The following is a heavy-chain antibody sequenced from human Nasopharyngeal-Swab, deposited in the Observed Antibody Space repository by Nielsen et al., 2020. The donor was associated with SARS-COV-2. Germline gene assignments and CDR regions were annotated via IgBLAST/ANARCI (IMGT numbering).Heavy chain of an antibody. Sequence: GGSLRLSCAASGFTFSSYAMGWVRQASGKGLEWVSAISGSGGSKYHADSVKGRFTISRDNSKNTLYLQMNSLRAEDTAVYYCEKGDYYGSGSYFFVYWGQGTLVTVSS. CDR3: EKGDYYGSGSYFFVY. CDR2: ISGSGGSK. V-gene: IGHV3-23*01. CDR1: GFTFSSYA. D-gene: IGHD3-10*01. J-gene: IGHJ4*02.